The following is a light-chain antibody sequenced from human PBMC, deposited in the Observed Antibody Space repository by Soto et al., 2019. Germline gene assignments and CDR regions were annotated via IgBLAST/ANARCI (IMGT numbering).Light chain of an antibody. V-gene: IGLV4-69*01. CDR1: SGHSRYA. CDR2: LNSDGSH. Sequence: QAVLTQSPSASAALGASVNLTCTLSSGHSRYAIAWHQQQPEKGPRYLMKLNSDGSHNKGDGIPDRFSGSSSGAERYLTISSLQSEDEADYYCQTWGTGIRVFGGGTKLTVL. CDR3: QTWGTGIRV. J-gene: IGLJ3*02.